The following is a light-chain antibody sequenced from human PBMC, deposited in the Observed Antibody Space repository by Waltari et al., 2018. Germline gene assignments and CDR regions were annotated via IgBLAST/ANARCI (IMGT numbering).Light chain of an antibody. CDR1: ASDVGGYKY. J-gene: IGLJ2*01. CDR2: NVD. Sequence: QSALTQPRSVSGSPGHSVTFSCTGTASDVGGYKYVSWYQQHPGKVPKLIIYNVDQRPSGVPDRFSGPKSGNTASLTISGLQAEDEADYYCCSYAGKYTSVFGGGTKLTVL. CDR3: CSYAGKYTSV. V-gene: IGLV2-11*01.